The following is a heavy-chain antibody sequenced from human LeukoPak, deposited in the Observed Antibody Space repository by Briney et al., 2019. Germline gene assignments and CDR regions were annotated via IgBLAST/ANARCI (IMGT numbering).Heavy chain of an antibody. V-gene: IGHV4-34*01. D-gene: IGHD5-12*01. CDR1: GGSFSGYY. J-gene: IGHJ4*02. CDR3: ARLDIVATRGIDY. CDR2: IYHSGST. Sequence: SETLSLTCAVYGGSFSGYYWSWIRQPPGKGLEWIGSIYHSGSTYYNPSLKSRVTISVDTSKNQFSLKLSSVTAADTAVYYCARLDIVATRGIDYWGQGTLVTVSS.